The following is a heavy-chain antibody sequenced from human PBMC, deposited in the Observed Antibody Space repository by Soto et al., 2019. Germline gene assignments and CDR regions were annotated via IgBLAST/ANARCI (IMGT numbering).Heavy chain of an antibody. CDR2: IYATGTT. CDR1: GASISGYY. D-gene: IGHD1-1*01. V-gene: IGHV4-4*07. Sequence: SETLSLTCTVSGASISGYYWSWIRKSAGKGLEWIGRIYATGTTDYNPSLKSRVMMSVDTSKKQFSLKLRSVTAADTAVYYCARDGTKTLRDWFDPWGQGISVTVSS. J-gene: IGHJ5*02. CDR3: ARDGTKTLRDWFDP.